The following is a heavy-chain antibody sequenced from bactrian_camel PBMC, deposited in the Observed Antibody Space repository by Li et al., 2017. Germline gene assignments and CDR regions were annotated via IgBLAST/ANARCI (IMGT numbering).Heavy chain of an antibody. J-gene: IGHJ4*01. CDR2: IATRTDST. Sequence: QVQLVESGGGSVQAGGSLTLSCAAVEYTGTLHCMGWFRQGPGKEREGVAYIATRTDSTYYTDSVKGRFTISQDSAKNTLYLHMNSLKPEDTAMYYCAACAADWGLVGCRWAPYNDWGLGTQVTVS. CDR3: AACAADWGLVGCRWAPYND. CDR1: EYTGTLHC. D-gene: IGHD5*01. V-gene: IGHV3S63*01.